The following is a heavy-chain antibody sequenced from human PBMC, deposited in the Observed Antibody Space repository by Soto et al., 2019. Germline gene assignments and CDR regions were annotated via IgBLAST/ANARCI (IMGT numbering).Heavy chain of an antibody. CDR3: AKFVIAARPVGGFDY. Sequence: EXAVKVSSKASGYPFTSYAMQWVRQAPGQRLEWMGWINAGNGNTKYSQKFQGRVTITRDTSASTAYMELSSLRSEDTAVYYCAKFVIAARPVGGFDYCGQRTLVTVSS. V-gene: IGHV1-3*01. J-gene: IGHJ4*02. D-gene: IGHD6-6*01. CDR1: GYPFTSYA. CDR2: INAGNGNT.